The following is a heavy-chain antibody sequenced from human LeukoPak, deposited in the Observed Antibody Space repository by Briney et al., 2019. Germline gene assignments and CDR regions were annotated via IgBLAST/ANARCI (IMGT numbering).Heavy chain of an antibody. J-gene: IGHJ4*02. CDR2: IKNDGSII. Sequence: GGSLRLSCAASGFTFSGYWMHWVRQAPGMGLVWVSRIKNDGSIIDYADSVKGRFTISRDNSKNTLYLQMNSLRAEDTAVYYCARVGSVVTMVRGVDYWGQGTLVTVSS. D-gene: IGHD3-10*01. CDR1: GFTFSGYW. V-gene: IGHV3-74*01. CDR3: ARVGSVVTMVRGVDY.